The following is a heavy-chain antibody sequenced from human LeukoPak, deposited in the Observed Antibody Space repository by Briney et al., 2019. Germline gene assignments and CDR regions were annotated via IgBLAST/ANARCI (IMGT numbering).Heavy chain of an antibody. CDR3: ARRLTRLKSSSVAY. D-gene: IGHD4/OR15-4a*01. CDR2: MNPNSGNT. CDR1: GYTFTSYD. V-gene: IGHV1-8*01. Sequence: ASVKVSCKASGYTFTSYDINWVRQATGQGLEWMGWMNPNSGNTGYAQKFQGRVTMARNTSISTAYMELSSLRSEDTAVYYCARRLTRLKSSSVAYWGQGTLVTVSS. J-gene: IGHJ4*02.